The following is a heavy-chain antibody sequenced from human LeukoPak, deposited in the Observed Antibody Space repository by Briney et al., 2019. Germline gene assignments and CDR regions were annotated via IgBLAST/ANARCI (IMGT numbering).Heavy chain of an antibody. CDR1: GFSFTNYW. CDR3: ARRPAITGAPFDY. J-gene: IGHJ4*02. Sequence: GESLKISCKGSGFSFTNYWVGWVRQIPGKGLEWMGILDFGGSNNRYSPSFQGEVTTSTDQSINTAYLQWSSLKASDTAIYYCARRPAITGAPFDYWSQGTLVTVSS. D-gene: IGHD1-14*01. CDR2: LDFGGSNN. V-gene: IGHV5-51*01.